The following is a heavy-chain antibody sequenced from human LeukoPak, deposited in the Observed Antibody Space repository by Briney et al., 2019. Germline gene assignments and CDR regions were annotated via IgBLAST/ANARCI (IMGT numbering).Heavy chain of an antibody. D-gene: IGHD5-18*01. CDR3: ARAQGGKIQLWDYYFDY. Sequence: GGSLRLSCAASGFTFSSYAMSWVRQAPGKGLEWVSAISGSGGSTYYADSVKGRFTISRDNSKNMLYLQMNSLRAEDTAVYFCARAQGGKIQLWDYYFDYWGQGTLVTVSS. J-gene: IGHJ4*02. CDR1: GFTFSSYA. V-gene: IGHV3-23*01. CDR2: ISGSGGST.